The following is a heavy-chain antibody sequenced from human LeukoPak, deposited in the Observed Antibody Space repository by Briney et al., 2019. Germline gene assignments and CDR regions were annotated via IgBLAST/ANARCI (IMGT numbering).Heavy chain of an antibody. CDR2: IYYSGST. V-gene: IGHV4-31*03. CDR1: GGSISSGGYY. Sequence: SETLSLTCTVSGGSISSGGYYWSWIRQHPGKGLEWIGYIYYSGSTYYNPSLKSRVTISVDTSKNQLSLKLSSVTAADTAVYYCARAFRYYDSSGYLSFDYWGQGTLVTVSS. J-gene: IGHJ4*02. D-gene: IGHD3-22*01. CDR3: ARAFRYYDSSGYLSFDY.